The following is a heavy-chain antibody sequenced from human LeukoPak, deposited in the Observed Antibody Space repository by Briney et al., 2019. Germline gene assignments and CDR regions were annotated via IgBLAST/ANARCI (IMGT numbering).Heavy chain of an antibody. CDR3: ARGQGATKDFDY. D-gene: IGHD1-26*01. Sequence: SETLFLTGAGYGGSFSGYYWSWLRQPPGQGLEWIGEINHSGSTNYHPSLTSRVNISVGTSKNQFLLELSSVTAADTAVYYCARGQGATKDFDYWGQGTLVTVSS. V-gene: IGHV4-34*01. CDR1: GGSFSGYY. CDR2: INHSGST. J-gene: IGHJ4*02.